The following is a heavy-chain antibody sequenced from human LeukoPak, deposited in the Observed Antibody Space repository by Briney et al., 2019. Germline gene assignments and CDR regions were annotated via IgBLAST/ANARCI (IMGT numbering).Heavy chain of an antibody. J-gene: IGHJ6*03. CDR2: SKSKGDGGTT. D-gene: IGHD3-10*01. V-gene: IGHV3-15*01. CDR1: GFTFTNAW. CDR3: STPPIRGSRYYYYHMDV. Sequence: PGGSLRLSCAASGFTFTNAWMNWVRQAPGKGLEWLGRSKSKGDGGTTDYAAPVKGRFTISRDDSKNILCLQMNSLKIEDTAVYFCSTPPIRGSRYYYYHMDVWGKGTTVTVSS.